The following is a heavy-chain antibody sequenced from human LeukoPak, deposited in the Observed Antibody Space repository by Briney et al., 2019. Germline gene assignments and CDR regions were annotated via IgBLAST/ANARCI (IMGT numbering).Heavy chain of an antibody. CDR1: GFTFSSYG. CDR2: IRYDGSNK. J-gene: IGHJ4*02. D-gene: IGHD6-6*01. Sequence: PGGSLRLSCAASGFTFSSYGMHWVRQAPGKGLEWVAFIRYDGSNKYYADSVKGRFTISRDNSKNTLYLQMNSLRAEDTAVYYCAKDSYSSSSGWDYWGQGTLVTVSS. CDR3: AKDSYSSSSGWDY. V-gene: IGHV3-30*02.